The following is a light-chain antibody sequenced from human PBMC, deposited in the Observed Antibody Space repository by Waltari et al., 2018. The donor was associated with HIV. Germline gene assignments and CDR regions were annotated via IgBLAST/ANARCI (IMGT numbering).Light chain of an antibody. CDR1: SGSIASNY. Sequence: NFMLTQPHSVSESPGKTVTISCTRSSGSIASNYVQWSQQRPGSAPTTVMYEDNQSPPGVPDRFSGSIDRSSNSASLTISGLKTEDEADYYCQSYDSSNHNWVFGGGTKLTVL. V-gene: IGLV6-57*03. CDR3: QSYDSSNHNWV. J-gene: IGLJ3*02. CDR2: EDN.